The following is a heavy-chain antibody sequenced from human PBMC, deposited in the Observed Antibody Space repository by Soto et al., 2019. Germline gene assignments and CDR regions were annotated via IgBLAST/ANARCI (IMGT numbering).Heavy chain of an antibody. CDR1: GYTFSSYA. Sequence: QVKLVQSGAEVKKPGASVKVSCKASGYTFSSYAISWVRQAPGQGLEWMGWIITYNGNTNYAQKLQGRVTMTTDTATTTAYMDLRSLRSDDTAVYYCARTGPPVDYWGQGTLVTVSS. CDR3: ARTGPPVDY. CDR2: IITYNGNT. V-gene: IGHV1-18*01. J-gene: IGHJ4*02.